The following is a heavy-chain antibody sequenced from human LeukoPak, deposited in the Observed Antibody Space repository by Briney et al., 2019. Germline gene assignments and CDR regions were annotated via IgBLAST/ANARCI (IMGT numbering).Heavy chain of an antibody. J-gene: IGHJ4*02. CDR1: GFTFSSYW. Sequence: GGSLRLSCAASGFTFSSYWMTWVRRAPGKGLEWVANIKHDGSEKFNVDSVKGRFTIARENAKNSLYLQMNSLRAEDTAVYYCVRHSGTYYDYWGQGTPVTVSS. CDR3: VRHSGTYYDY. D-gene: IGHD1-26*01. V-gene: IGHV3-7*01. CDR2: IKHDGSEK.